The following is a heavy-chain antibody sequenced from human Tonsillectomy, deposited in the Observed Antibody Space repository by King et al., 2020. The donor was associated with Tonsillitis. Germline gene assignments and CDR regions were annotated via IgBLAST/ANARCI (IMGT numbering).Heavy chain of an antibody. V-gene: IGHV3-64D*06. Sequence: VQLVESGGGLVQPGGSLRLSCSASGFTFSPYTMHWVRQAPGKGLEYVSAISSNGGSTYYADSVKGRFTISRDNSKDTLYLQMSSLRAEDTAVYYCVKETSGWYDYWGQGTLVTVSS. CDR1: GFTFSPYT. J-gene: IGHJ4*02. CDR2: ISSNGGST. D-gene: IGHD6-19*01. CDR3: VKETSGWYDY.